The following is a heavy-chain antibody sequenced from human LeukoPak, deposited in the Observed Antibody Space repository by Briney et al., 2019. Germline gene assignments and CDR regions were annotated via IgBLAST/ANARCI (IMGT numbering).Heavy chain of an antibody. CDR1: GFTFDDYA. CDR2: ISWNSGSI. V-gene: IGHV3-9*01. CDR3: ATLSSGRIFDI. D-gene: IGHD6-19*01. Sequence: GRSLRLSCAASGFTFDDYAMHWVRQAPGKGLEWVSGISWNSGSIGYADSVKGRFTISRDNAKDSLYLQMNSLRAEDTALYYCATLSSGRIFDIWGQGTMVTVSS. J-gene: IGHJ3*02.